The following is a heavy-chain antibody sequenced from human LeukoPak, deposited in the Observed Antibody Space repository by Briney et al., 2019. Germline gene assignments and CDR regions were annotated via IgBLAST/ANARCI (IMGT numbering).Heavy chain of an antibody. D-gene: IGHD4-17*01. CDR2: IYSGGST. V-gene: IGHV3-53*01. CDR1: GFTVSSNY. J-gene: IGHJ4*02. Sequence: GGSLRLSCAASGFTVSSNYMSWVRQAPGKGLEWVSVIYSGGSTYYADSVKGRFTISRDNSKNTLYLQMNSLRAEDTAVYYCARSLYGDYAYPGDYWGQGTLVTVSS. CDR3: ARSLYGDYAYPGDY.